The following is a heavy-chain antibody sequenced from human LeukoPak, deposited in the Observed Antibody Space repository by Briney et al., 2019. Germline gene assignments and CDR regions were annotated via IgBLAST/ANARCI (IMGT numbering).Heavy chain of an antibody. CDR3: AKQVWYSSSWYSDY. CDR2: ISGSGNST. J-gene: IGHJ4*02. Sequence: GSLRLSCAASGFTFTSYAMSWVRQAPGKGLEWVSTISGSGNSTYYADSVKGRFTISRDNSKNTLYLQMNSLRAEDTALYYCAKQVWYSSSWYSDYWGQGTLVTVSS. D-gene: IGHD6-13*01. CDR1: GFTFTSYA. V-gene: IGHV3-23*01.